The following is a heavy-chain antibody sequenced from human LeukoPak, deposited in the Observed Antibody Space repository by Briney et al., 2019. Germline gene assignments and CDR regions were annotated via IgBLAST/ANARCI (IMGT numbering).Heavy chain of an antibody. CDR3: TTGDSSSWYRVDAFDI. V-gene: IGHV3-15*01. J-gene: IGHJ3*02. CDR1: GFTFSNAW. D-gene: IGHD6-13*01. Sequence: GGSLRLSCAASGFTFSNAWMSWVRRAPGKGLEWVGRIKSKTDGGTTDYAAPVKGRFTISRDDSKNTLYLQMNSLKTEDTAVYYCTTGDSSSWYRVDAFDIWGQGTMVTVSS. CDR2: IKSKTDGGTT.